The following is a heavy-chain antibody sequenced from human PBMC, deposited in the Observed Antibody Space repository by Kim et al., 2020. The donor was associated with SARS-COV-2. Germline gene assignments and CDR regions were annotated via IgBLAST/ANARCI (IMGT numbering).Heavy chain of an antibody. CDR2: IYPGDSDT. CDR3: ARQLDSSSWAFAY. V-gene: IGHV5-51*01. D-gene: IGHD6-13*01. CDR1: GYSFTSYW. J-gene: IGHJ4*02. Sequence: GESLKISCKGSGYSFTSYWIGWVRQMPGKGLEWMGIIYPGDSDTRYSPSFQGQVTISADKSISTAYLQWSSLKASGTAMYYCARQLDSSSWAFAYWGQGTLDTVSS.